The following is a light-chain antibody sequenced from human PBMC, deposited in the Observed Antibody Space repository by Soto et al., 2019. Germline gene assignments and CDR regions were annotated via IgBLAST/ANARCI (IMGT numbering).Light chain of an antibody. CDR2: DAS. Sequence: DIQMTQSPSTLSASVGDRVTITCRASQSISSWLAWYQQKPGKAPKLLIYDASSLESGVPSRFSGSGSGTEFTLTISSLQPDDFATYYCQLSRTFGQGTKVDI. CDR1: QSISSW. V-gene: IGKV1-5*01. CDR3: QLSRT. J-gene: IGKJ1*01.